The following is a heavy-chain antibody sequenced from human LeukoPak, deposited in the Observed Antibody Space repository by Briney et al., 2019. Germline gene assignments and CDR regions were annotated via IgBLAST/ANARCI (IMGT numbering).Heavy chain of an antibody. Sequence: SETLSLTCTVFGGSISSYYWSWIRQPPWKGLEWIGYIYYSGSTNYNPSLKSRVTISVDTSKNQFSLKLSSVTAADTAVYYCARHRKSMNWFDPWGQGTLVTVSS. CDR3: ARHRKSMNWFDP. CDR2: IYYSGST. CDR1: GGSISSYY. D-gene: IGHD2/OR15-2a*01. J-gene: IGHJ5*02. V-gene: IGHV4-59*08.